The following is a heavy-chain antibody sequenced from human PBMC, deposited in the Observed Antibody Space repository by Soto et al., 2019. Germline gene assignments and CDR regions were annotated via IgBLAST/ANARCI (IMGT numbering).Heavy chain of an antibody. Sequence: SETLSLTCAVDGGSFSGYCWSWIRQPPGKGLEWIGEINHSGSTNYNPSLKSRVTISVDTSKNQFSLKLSSVTAADTAVYYCARGGYSRNYGMDVWGQGTTVTVS. D-gene: IGHD2-15*01. V-gene: IGHV4-34*01. CDR2: INHSGST. CDR3: ARGGYSRNYGMDV. J-gene: IGHJ6*02. CDR1: GGSFSGYC.